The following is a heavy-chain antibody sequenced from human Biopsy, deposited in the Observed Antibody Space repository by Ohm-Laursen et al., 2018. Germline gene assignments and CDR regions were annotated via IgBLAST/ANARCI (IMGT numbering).Heavy chain of an antibody. Sequence: SQTLSLTCSASGGSMSSGAYNWNWVRQHPGKGLEWIGYVFDSGSTYYSPSLEGRLTISIDTPKNQFSPKLTSVTAADTAVYYCARTPLWDGGGYDSPHFDSWGQGTLVTVSS. CDR3: ARTPLWDGGGYDSPHFDS. CDR1: GGSMSSGAYN. J-gene: IGHJ5*01. V-gene: IGHV4-31*03. D-gene: IGHD3-22*01. CDR2: VFDSGST.